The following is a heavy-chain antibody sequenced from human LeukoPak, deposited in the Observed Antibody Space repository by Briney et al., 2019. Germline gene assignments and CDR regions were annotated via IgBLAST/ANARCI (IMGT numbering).Heavy chain of an antibody. Sequence: GGSLRLSCAVSGFTLSNYDMNWVRQAPGKGLEWVSSISTSSRYIYYKDSVRGRFTISRDDAKNSLYLEMNSLRAEDTAVYYCARADCSSSNCYLRRSWFDPWGQGTLVTVSS. J-gene: IGHJ5*02. D-gene: IGHD2-2*01. CDR2: ISTSSRYI. V-gene: IGHV3-21*01. CDR1: GFTLSNYD. CDR3: ARADCSSSNCYLRRSWFDP.